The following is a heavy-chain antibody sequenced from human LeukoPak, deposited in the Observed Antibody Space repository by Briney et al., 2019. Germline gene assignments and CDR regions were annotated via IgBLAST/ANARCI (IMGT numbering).Heavy chain of an antibody. D-gene: IGHD3-16*01. CDR2: VSPGGST. CDR3: ARDGGTRLGFDP. V-gene: IGHV4-34*01. CDR1: SESSGGDD. J-gene: IGHJ5*02. Sequence: SETLSLTCAMHSESSGGDDWTWIRQPPGKGLEWIGEVSPGGSTRYNPSLRSRVTISLDTSRSRFSLRLSSETAADTGVYYCARDGGTRLGFDPWGQGTLVTVSS.